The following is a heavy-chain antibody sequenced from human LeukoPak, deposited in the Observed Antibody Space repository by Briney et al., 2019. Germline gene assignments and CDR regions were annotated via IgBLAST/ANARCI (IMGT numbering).Heavy chain of an antibody. J-gene: IGHJ6*03. CDR3: ARGTSVGGSYYFYYYMDV. Sequence: CKASXYTFXNYGISWVRQAPGQGLEWMGWISAYSGDPNYAQKFQGRVTITTDTSTSTAYMELRSLRSDDTAVYYCARGTSVGGSYYFYYYMDVWGKGTTVTVSS. CDR2: ISAYSGDP. CDR1: XYTFXNYG. D-gene: IGHD1-26*01. V-gene: IGHV1-18*01.